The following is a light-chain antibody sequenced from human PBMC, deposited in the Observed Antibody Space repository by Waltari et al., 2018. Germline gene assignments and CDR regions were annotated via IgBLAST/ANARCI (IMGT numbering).Light chain of an antibody. CDR3: AAWDDTLGWV. Sequence: QSVLTQPPSASGTPGQSVSISCSGSRSNVGPNYVFWYQQLPGTAPKLLIDENDRRPSGAPDRFSGSKSGTSASLTISGLLSEDEADYYCAAWDDTLGWVFGGGTKVTVL. J-gene: IGLJ3*02. CDR2: END. V-gene: IGLV1-47*01. CDR1: RSNVGPNY.